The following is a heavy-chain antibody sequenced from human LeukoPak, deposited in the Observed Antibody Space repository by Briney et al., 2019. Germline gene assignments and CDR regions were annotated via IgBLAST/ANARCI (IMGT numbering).Heavy chain of an antibody. CDR2: ISGSGGST. V-gene: IGHV3-23*01. Sequence: HPGGSLRLSCAASGFTFSSYAMSWVRQAPGKGLGWVSAISGSGGSTYYADSVKGRFTISRDNSKNTLYLQMNSLRAEDTAVYYCAKSYYYGSGSYYNDWYYFDYWGQGTLVTVSS. CDR3: AKSYYYGSGSYYNDWYYFDY. D-gene: IGHD3-10*01. CDR1: GFTFSSYA. J-gene: IGHJ4*02.